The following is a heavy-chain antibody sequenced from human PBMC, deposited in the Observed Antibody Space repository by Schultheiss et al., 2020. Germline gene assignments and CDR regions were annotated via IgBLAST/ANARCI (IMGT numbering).Heavy chain of an antibody. D-gene: IGHD6-19*01. CDR2: ISYDGSNK. J-gene: IGHJ6*04. CDR1: GFTFSSYA. V-gene: IGHV3-30-3*01. CDR3: AREESHSSGWYPYYYYGMDV. Sequence: GGSLRLSCAASGFTFSSYAMHWVRQAPGKGLEWVAVISYDGSNKYYADSVKGRFTISRDNSKNTLYLQMNSLRAEDTAVYYCAREESHSSGWYPYYYYGMDVWGKGTTVTVSS.